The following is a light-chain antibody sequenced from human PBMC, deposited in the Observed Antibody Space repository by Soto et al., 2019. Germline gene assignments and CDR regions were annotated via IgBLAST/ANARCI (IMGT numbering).Light chain of an antibody. CDR2: KAS. Sequence: DIQMTQSPSTLSASVGDRVTITCRASQSISSWLAWYQQKPGKAPKLLIYKASSLESGVPSRFSGSGSGTEYTRNISSLQPDDFATYYCQQYNIYWTFGQGTKVEIK. J-gene: IGKJ1*01. V-gene: IGKV1-5*03. CDR3: QQYNIYWT. CDR1: QSISSW.